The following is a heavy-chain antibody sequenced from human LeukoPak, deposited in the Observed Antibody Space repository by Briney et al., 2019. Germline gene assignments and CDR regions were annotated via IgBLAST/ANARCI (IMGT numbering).Heavy chain of an antibody. CDR1: GFTFSSYS. J-gene: IGHJ5*02. CDR3: AKDHNYGAPLGLDP. Sequence: PGGSLRLSCAASGFTFSSYSMNWVRQAPGKGLEWVSSISSSSSYIYYADSVKGRFTISRDNAKNSLYLQMNSLRAEDTALYYCAKDHNYGAPLGLDPWGQGTLVTVSS. CDR2: ISSSSSYI. V-gene: IGHV3-21*04. D-gene: IGHD4-17*01.